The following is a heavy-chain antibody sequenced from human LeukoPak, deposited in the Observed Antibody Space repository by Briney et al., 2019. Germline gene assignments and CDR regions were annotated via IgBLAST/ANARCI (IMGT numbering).Heavy chain of an antibody. CDR2: ITATGDTA. CDR3: AGDRNSKWYSPLDY. V-gene: IGHV3-23*01. J-gene: IGHJ4*02. Sequence: GGSLRLSCAASGFTFSKCAMSWVRQAPGKGLEWVAIITATGDTAYYADSVKGRFTISRDNSRNTVYMQMDSLRAEDTAIYYCAGDRNSKWYSPLDYWGQGTQVTVSP. D-gene: IGHD4-11*01. CDR1: GFTFSKCA.